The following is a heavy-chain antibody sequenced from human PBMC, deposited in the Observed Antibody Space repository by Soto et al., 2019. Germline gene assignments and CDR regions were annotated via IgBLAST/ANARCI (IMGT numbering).Heavy chain of an antibody. CDR1: GYTFTSYA. D-gene: IGHD3-22*01. CDR2: INAGNGNT. J-gene: IGHJ3*02. V-gene: IGHV1-3*01. CDR3: ARGQVRAAFDI. Sequence: ASVKVSCKASGYTFTSYAMHWVRQAPGQRLEWMGWINAGNGNTKYSQKFQGRVTITRDTSASTAYMALSSLRSEDTAVYYCARGQVRAAFDIWGQGTMVTVSS.